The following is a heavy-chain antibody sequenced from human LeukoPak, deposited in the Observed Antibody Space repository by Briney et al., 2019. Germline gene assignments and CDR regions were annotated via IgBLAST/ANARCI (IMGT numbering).Heavy chain of an antibody. CDR3: ARASQDYYGSGSYYRGGDAFDI. D-gene: IGHD3-10*01. Sequence: SVKVSCKASGGTFSNCAINWVRQAPGQGLEWMGRIIPILGIANYAQKFQGRVTITADKSTSTACMELSSLRSEDTAVYYCARASQDYYGSGSYYRGGDAFDIWGQGTMVTVSS. V-gene: IGHV1-69*04. CDR1: GGTFSNCA. J-gene: IGHJ3*02. CDR2: IIPILGIA.